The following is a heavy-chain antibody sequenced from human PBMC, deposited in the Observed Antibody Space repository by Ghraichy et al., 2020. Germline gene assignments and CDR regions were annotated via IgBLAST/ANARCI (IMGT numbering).Heavy chain of an antibody. J-gene: IGHJ3*02. CDR3: ARRVLRYFDWLFHDAFDI. Sequence: SETLSLTCTVSGGSISSSSYYWGWIRQPPGKGLEWIGSIYYSGSTYYNPSLKSRVTISVDTSKNQFSLKLSSVTAADTAVYYCARRVLRYFDWLFHDAFDIWGQGTMVTVSS. CDR2: IYYSGST. D-gene: IGHD3-9*01. CDR1: GGSISSSSYY. V-gene: IGHV4-39*01.